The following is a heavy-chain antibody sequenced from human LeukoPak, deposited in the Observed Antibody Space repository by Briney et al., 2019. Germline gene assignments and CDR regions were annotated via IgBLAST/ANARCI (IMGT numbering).Heavy chain of an antibody. D-gene: IGHD3-10*01. CDR1: GGSFSGYY. CDR3: ARSPRDRFDY. Sequence: PSETLSLTCAVYGGSFSGYYWSWIRQPPGKGLEWIGEINHSGSTNYNPSLKSRVTISVDTSKNQFSLKLSSVTAADTAVYYCARSPRDRFDYWGQGTLVTVSS. V-gene: IGHV4-34*01. J-gene: IGHJ4*02. CDR2: INHSGST.